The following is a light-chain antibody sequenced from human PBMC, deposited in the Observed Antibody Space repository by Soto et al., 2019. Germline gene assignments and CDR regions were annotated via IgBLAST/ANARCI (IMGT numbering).Light chain of an antibody. Sequence: EIVMTQSPATLSVSPGERATLSCRASQSVSSNLAWYQQKPGQAPRLLIYGASTRATGIPARFSGSGSGTEFTLTISSLQSEDVEVYYCQQYNNWPRMYTFGQGTKLEIK. CDR1: QSVSSN. CDR2: GAS. J-gene: IGKJ2*01. V-gene: IGKV3-15*01. CDR3: QQYNNWPRMYT.